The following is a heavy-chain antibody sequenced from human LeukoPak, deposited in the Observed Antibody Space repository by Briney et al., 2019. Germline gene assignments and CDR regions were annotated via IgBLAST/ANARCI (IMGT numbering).Heavy chain of an antibody. Sequence: SVKVSCKASGGTCSSYAISWVRQAPGQGLEWMGRIIPILGIANYAQKFQGRVTITADKSTSTAYMELSSLRSEDTAVYYCARDVLVMSSGYLDYWGQGTLVTVSS. D-gene: IGHD3-22*01. CDR2: IIPILGIA. V-gene: IGHV1-69*04. J-gene: IGHJ4*02. CDR3: ARDVLVMSSGYLDY. CDR1: GGTCSSYA.